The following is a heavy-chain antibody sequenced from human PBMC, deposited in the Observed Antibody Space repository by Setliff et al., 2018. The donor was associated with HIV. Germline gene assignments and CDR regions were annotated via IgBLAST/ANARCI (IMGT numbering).Heavy chain of an antibody. J-gene: IGHJ6*04. Sequence: SETLSLTCAVYGGSFIDHNWSWIRQSPGRGLEWIGEINYSGGTNYNPSLKSRVTISADTSKNQFSLKMRSVTAGDTCIYYCSRGIVQRQWLRSLIFCYYYMDVWAKGTMVIVSS. CDR2: INYSGGT. CDR3: SRGIVQRQWLRSLIFCYYYMDV. V-gene: IGHV4-34*01. CDR1: GGSFIDHN. D-gene: IGHD5-12*01.